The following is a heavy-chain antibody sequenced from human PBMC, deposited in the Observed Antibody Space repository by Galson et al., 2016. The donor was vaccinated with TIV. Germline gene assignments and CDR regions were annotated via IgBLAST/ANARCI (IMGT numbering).Heavy chain of an antibody. V-gene: IGHV5-51*01. Sequence: QSGAEVKKPGESLKISCKGSGYRFSSYWIGWVRQRPGKGLEWLGIIFPDDSGTRYSPSLEGQVTFSPDKSISTAYLQWKSLKASDTAIYYCARHFRYSDSSGYHYFDSLGQGTMVTVS. CDR3: ARHFRYSDSSGYHYFDS. CDR2: IFPDDSGT. CDR1: GYRFSSYW. D-gene: IGHD3-22*01. J-gene: IGHJ4*02.